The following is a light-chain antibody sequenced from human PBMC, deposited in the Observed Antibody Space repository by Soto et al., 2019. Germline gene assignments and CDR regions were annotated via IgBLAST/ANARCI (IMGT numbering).Light chain of an antibody. CDR1: GSDIGNYNY. V-gene: IGLV2-14*01. CDR3: SSYAGTNNHHA. Sequence: QSALTQPASVSGSPGQSITISCTGTGSDIGNYNYVSWYQQHPGKAPKLMIYGVSNRPSGVSNRFSGSKSGNAASLTISGLQAEDEADYYCSSYAGTNNHHAFGTGTKLTVL. CDR2: GVS. J-gene: IGLJ1*01.